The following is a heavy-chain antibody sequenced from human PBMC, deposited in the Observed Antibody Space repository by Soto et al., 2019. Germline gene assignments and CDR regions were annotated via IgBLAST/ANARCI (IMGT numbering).Heavy chain of an antibody. D-gene: IGHD3-16*01. CDR1: GGSFRSYA. CDR2: IMAVFGTP. J-gene: IGHJ6*02. CDR3: ATPRGFYAAREV. V-gene: IGHV1-69*01. Sequence: QVQLVQSGAEVKKPGSSVRVSCKASGGSFRSYAISWVRQAPGQGLEWMGAIMAVFGTPTYAQRFQGRVTFSADEPTPTAYLDLSSLRSDATAVYYCATPRGFYAAREVGGQGTTVTVSS.